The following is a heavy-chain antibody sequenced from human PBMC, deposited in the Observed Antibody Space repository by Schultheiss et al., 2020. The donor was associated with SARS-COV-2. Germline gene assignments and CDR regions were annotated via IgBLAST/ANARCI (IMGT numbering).Heavy chain of an antibody. J-gene: IGHJ5*02. CDR1: GFTFSSYA. Sequence: GGSLRLSCAASGFTFSSYAMHWVRQAPGKGLEWVAVISYDGSNKYYADSVKGRFTISRDNSKNTLYLQMNSLRAEDTAVYYCAKPYDYIWGSYRVSWFDPWGQGTLVTVSS. CDR3: AKPYDYIWGSYRVSWFDP. D-gene: IGHD3-16*02. V-gene: IGHV3-30*18. CDR2: ISYDGSNK.